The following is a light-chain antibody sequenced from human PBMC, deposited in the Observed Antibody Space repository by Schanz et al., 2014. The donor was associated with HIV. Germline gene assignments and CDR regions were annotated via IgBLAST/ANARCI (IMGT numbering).Light chain of an antibody. J-gene: IGLJ1*01. CDR1: SSDVGGYNY. CDR2: DYH. V-gene: IGLV2-8*01. Sequence: QSALTQPPSASGSPGQSVTISCTGTSSDVGGYNYVSWYQQFPGTAPNLLIYDYHERPSEIRDRFSGSKSGTSASLAITGLQAEDKADYYCLSYDRSLSGPYLFGTGTKLTVL. CDR3: LSYDRSLSGPYL.